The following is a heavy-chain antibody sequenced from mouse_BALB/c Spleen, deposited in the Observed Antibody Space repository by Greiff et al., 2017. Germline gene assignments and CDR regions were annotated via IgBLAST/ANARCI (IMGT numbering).Heavy chain of an antibody. Sequence: VQLQQSGAELVKPGASVKLSCTASGFNIKDTYMHWVKQRPEQGLEWIGRIDPANGNTKYDPKFQGKATITADTSSNTAYLHLSSLTSEDTAVYYCARDDYDGYYFDYWGQGTTLTVSS. J-gene: IGHJ2*01. D-gene: IGHD2-4*01. CDR2: IDPANGNT. V-gene: IGHV14-3*02. CDR1: GFNIKDTY. CDR3: ARDDYDGYYFDY.